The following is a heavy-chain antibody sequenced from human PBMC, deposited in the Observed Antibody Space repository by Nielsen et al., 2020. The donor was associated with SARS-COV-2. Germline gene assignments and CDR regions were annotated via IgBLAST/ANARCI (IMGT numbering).Heavy chain of an antibody. V-gene: IGHV3-21*01. CDR1: GFTFSSYS. CDR2: ISSSSSYI. CDR3: ARDGEIMITFGGLMDV. J-gene: IGHJ6*03. D-gene: IGHD3-16*01. Sequence: GGSLRLSCAASGFTFSSYSMNWVRQAPGKGLEWVSSISSSSSYIYYADSVKGRFTISRDNAKNSPYLQMNSLRAEDTAVYYCARDGEIMITFGGLMDVWGKGTTVTVSS.